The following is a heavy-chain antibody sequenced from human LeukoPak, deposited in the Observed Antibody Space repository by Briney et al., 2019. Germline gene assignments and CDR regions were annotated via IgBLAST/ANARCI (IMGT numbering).Heavy chain of an antibody. CDR3: ARAFPDFDY. CDR2: IYYSGST. CDR1: GGSISSSSYY. Sequence: SETLPLTCTVSGGSISSSSYYWGWIRQPPGKGLEWIGSIYYSGSTYYNPSLKSRVTISVDTSKNQFSLKLSSVTAADTAVYYCARAFPDFDYWGQGTLVTVSS. J-gene: IGHJ4*02. V-gene: IGHV4-39*07. D-gene: IGHD2-21*01.